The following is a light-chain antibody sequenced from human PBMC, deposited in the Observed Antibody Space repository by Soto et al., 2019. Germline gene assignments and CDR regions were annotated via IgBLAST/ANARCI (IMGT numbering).Light chain of an antibody. CDR2: GAF. Sequence: EIVLTQSPATLSLSPGERATLSCRASQSVTNFLAWYQQKPGKAPRLLIYGAFTRVTGIPARFSGSGSGTDLSLTISSLEPEDAAVYYCQQRNVWPPVTFGQGTRLEIK. CDR1: QSVTNF. V-gene: IGKV3-11*01. CDR3: QQRNVWPPVT. J-gene: IGKJ5*01.